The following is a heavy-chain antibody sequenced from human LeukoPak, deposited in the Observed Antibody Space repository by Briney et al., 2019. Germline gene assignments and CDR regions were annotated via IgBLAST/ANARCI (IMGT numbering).Heavy chain of an antibody. D-gene: IGHD6-6*01. CDR3: ARGKKYSSFRATSNWFDP. CDR1: GGSISSSSYY. J-gene: IGHJ5*02. Sequence: PSETLSLTCTVSGGSISSSSYYWGWIRQPPGKGLEWIGSIYYSGSTNYNPSLKSRVTISVDTSKNQFSLKLSSVTAADTDVYYCARGKKYSSFRATSNWFDPWGQGTLVTVSS. CDR2: IYYSGST. V-gene: IGHV4-39*07.